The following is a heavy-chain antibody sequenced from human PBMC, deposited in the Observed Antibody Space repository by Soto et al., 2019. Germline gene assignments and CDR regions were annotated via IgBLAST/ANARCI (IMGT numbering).Heavy chain of an antibody. Sequence: QVQLQESGPGLVKPSETLSLTCTVSGGSISSFYWSWIRQPPGKGLEWIGYVHDSGSTNYNPSLQRRVTISVDTSKNRLSLKLSSVTAADTAVYYCARRPGGPSADYYYYFCMDVWGKGTTVTVSS. J-gene: IGHJ6*03. CDR2: VHDSGST. CDR1: GGSISSFY. CDR3: ARRPGGPSADYYYYFCMDV. V-gene: IGHV4-59*08.